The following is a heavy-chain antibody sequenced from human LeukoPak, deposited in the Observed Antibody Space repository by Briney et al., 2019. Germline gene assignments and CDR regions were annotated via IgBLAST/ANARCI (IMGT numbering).Heavy chain of an antibody. CDR2: IWHDGTNK. J-gene: IGHJ4*02. CDR1: GFTFSTYV. V-gene: IGHV3-33*01. Sequence: GGSLRLSCAASGFTFSTYVMHWVRQAPGKGLDWVAIIWHDGTNKYYADSVKGRFTISRDNSKDTLYLQMNSLRVEDTAVYYCARDTVTLGYFDYWGQGTLVTVSS. CDR3: ARDTVTLGYFDY. D-gene: IGHD4-17*01.